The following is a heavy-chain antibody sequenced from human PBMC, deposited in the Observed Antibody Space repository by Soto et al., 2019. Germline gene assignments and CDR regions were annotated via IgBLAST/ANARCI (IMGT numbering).Heavy chain of an antibody. CDR3: AKDNWNSPTYPFDY. Sequence: GSLSLSCAASGFTFSSYAMHWVRQAPGKGLEWVSAISGSGGSTYYADSVKGRFTISRDNSKNTLYLQMNSLRAEDTAVYYCAKDNWNSPTYPFDYWGQGTMVTVSS. CDR2: ISGSGGST. CDR1: GFTFSSYA. V-gene: IGHV3-23*01. J-gene: IGHJ4*02. D-gene: IGHD1-7*01.